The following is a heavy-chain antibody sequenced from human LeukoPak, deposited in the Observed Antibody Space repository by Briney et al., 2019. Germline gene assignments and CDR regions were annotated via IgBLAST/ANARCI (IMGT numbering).Heavy chain of an antibody. CDR1: GFTFSSYS. CDR2: ISSSSSYI. V-gene: IGHV3-21*01. D-gene: IGHD2-2*02. J-gene: IGHJ5*02. CDR3: ARDRTVVPAAIIWFDP. Sequence: GGSLRLSCAASGFTFSSYSMNWVRQAPGKGLEWVSSISSSSSYIYYADSVKGRFTISRDNAKNSLYLQMNSLRAEDTAVYYCARDRTVVPAAIIWFDPWGQGTLVTVSS.